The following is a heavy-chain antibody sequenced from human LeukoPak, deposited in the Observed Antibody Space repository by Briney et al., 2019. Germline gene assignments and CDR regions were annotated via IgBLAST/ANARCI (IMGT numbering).Heavy chain of an antibody. CDR1: GFTFRNYW. V-gene: IGHV3-74*01. CDR2: IKTDGSNT. Sequence: PGGSLRLSCTVSGFTFRNYWMHWVRQAPGKGLVWVSGIKTDGSNTNYADSVKGRFTVSRDNAKNTLYLQMNSLRAEDTAVYYCVRGCTTGSCIGDYWGQGTLVTVSS. D-gene: IGHD2-15*01. CDR3: VRGCTTGSCIGDY. J-gene: IGHJ4*02.